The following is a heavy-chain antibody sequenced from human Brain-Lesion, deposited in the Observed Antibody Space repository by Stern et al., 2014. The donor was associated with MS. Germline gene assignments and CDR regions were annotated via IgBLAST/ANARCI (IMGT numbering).Heavy chain of an antibody. CDR3: ARGRVVPGFQYYATDV. D-gene: IGHD2-2*01. CDR2: IFNSGST. V-gene: IGHV4-61*02. J-gene: IGHJ6*02. Sequence: QVQLQESGPGLVKPSQTLSLSCTVSGGSISSGGYYWSWIRQPAGKGLEWIGRIFNSGSTSYNPSPQSRVTISIDTSKTQFSLRLNSMTAADTAVYYCARGRVVPGFQYYATDVWGQGTTVIVSS. CDR1: GGSISSGGYY.